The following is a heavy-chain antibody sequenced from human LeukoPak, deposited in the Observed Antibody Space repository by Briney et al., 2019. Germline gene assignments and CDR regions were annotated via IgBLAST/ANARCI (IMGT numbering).Heavy chain of an antibody. CDR2: IIHDRGTGRGTP. J-gene: IGHJ6*02. Sequence: SETLSLTCAVYLVSFSGNYWSWIRQPPGKGLEWIGEIIHDRGTGRGTPTYNPSLKSRVTISVDTSKNQFSLNLNAVTAADMAVWYCANSTGEKNPGILVFSYYYYGMDVWVLGTTVTVSS. D-gene: IGHD6-25*01. V-gene: IGHV4-34*12. CDR3: ANSTGEKNPGILVFSYYYYGMDV. CDR1: LVSFSGNY.